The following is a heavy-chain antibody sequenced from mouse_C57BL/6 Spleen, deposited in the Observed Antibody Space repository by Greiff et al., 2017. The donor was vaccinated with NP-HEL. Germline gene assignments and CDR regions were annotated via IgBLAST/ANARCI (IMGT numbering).Heavy chain of an antibody. Sequence: QVQLQQPGTELVKPGASVKLSCKASGYTFTSYWMHWVKQRPGQGLEWIGNINPSNGGTNYNEKFKSKATLTVDKSSSTAYMQLSSLTSEDSAVYYCARLAYSNYRYWYVDVWGTGTTVTVSS. D-gene: IGHD2-5*01. J-gene: IGHJ1*03. CDR3: ARLAYSNYRYWYVDV. V-gene: IGHV1-53*01. CDR1: GYTFTSYW. CDR2: INPSNGGT.